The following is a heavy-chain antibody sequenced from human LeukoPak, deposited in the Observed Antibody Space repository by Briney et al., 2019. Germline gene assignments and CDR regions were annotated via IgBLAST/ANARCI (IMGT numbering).Heavy chain of an antibody. D-gene: IGHD6-19*01. CDR1: GFTFSSYS. CDR2: ISSSCSYI. Sequence: PGGSLRLSCAASGFTFSSYSMNWVRQAPGKGLEWVSSISSSCSYIYYADSVKGRFTISRDNAKNSLYLQMNSLRAEDTAVYYCARDSRQWLVPQSFDNWGQGTLVTVSS. J-gene: IGHJ4*02. V-gene: IGHV3-21*01. CDR3: ARDSRQWLVPQSFDN.